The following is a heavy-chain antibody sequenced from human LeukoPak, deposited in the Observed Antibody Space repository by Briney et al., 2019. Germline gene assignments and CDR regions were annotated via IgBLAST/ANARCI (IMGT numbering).Heavy chain of an antibody. D-gene: IGHD6-19*01. Sequence: SETLSLTCTVSGGSISSNSYYWGWIRQPPGKGLAWIGSIYYSGSTYYNPSLKNRLTISVDTSKNQFSLKLSSVTAADTAVYYCARDRATGYSSGWYEVGYYFDYWGQGTLVTVSS. CDR3: ARDRATGYSSGWYEVGYYFDY. V-gene: IGHV4-39*07. CDR2: IYYSGST. CDR1: GGSISSNSYY. J-gene: IGHJ4*02.